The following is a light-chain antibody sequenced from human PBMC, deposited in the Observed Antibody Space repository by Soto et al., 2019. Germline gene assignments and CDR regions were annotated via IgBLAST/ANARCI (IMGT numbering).Light chain of an antibody. V-gene: IGKV3-20*01. CDR1: QTIRSNY. J-gene: IGKJ1*01. Sequence: ETVLTQSPGTLSLSPGERATLSCRASQTIRSNYLAWYRQTPGQAPRLLIYGASNRATGIADRCSGSGSGTAFTLIISRLEPEDFALYYCQQYGSSPWTFGQGTKVEIK. CDR2: GAS. CDR3: QQYGSSPWT.